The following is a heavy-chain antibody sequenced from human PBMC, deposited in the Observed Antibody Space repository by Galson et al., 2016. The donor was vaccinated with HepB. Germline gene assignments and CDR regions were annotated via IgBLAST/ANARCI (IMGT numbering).Heavy chain of an antibody. CDR1: DFTFSGRW. Sequence: SLRLSCAASDFTFSGRWMHWVRQVPGKGLVWVSYINADGTSTTYADSVKGRFTLSRDNAKNTVHLQMNSLRAENTAIYYCTRDDSYGLDVWGQGTTVTVSS. D-gene: IGHD2-21*02. CDR3: TRDDSYGLDV. V-gene: IGHV3-74*01. CDR2: INADGTST. J-gene: IGHJ6*02.